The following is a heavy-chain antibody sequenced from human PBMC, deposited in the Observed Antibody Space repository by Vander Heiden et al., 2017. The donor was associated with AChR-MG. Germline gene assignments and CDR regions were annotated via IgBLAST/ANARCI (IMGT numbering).Heavy chain of an antibody. CDR1: GFTVSSNY. Sequence: EVQLVESGGGLLQPGGSLRLSCAASGFTVSSNYMSWVRQAPGKGLEWVSVIYSGGSTYYADSVKGRFTISRDNSKNTLYLQMNSLRAEDTAVYYCARGALMKTRTGGMDVWGQGTTVTVSS. CDR2: IYSGGST. V-gene: IGHV3-53*01. J-gene: IGHJ6*02. D-gene: IGHD2-8*01. CDR3: ARGALMKTRTGGMDV.